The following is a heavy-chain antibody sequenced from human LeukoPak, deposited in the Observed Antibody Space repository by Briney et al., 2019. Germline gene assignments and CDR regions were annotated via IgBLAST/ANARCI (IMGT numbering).Heavy chain of an antibody. D-gene: IGHD3-10*01. CDR2: ISSSSSYT. J-gene: IGHJ4*02. Sequence: GGSLRLSCAASGFTFSDYYMSWIRQAPGKGLEWGSYISSSSSYTNYADSVKGRFTISRDNAKNTLYLQMNSLRAEDTAVYYCARCAGFGESCDYWGQGTLVTVSS. V-gene: IGHV3-11*03. CDR1: GFTFSDYY. CDR3: ARCAGFGESCDY.